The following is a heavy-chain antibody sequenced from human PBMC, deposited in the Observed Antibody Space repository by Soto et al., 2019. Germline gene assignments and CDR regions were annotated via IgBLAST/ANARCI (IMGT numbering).Heavy chain of an antibody. CDR2: ISAYNGNT. D-gene: IGHD3-10*01. CDR3: ASNYLYYYGSGNTNYYGMDV. J-gene: IGHJ6*02. CDR1: GYTFTSYG. Sequence: QVQLVQSGAEVKKPGASVKVSCKASGYTFTSYGISWVRQAPEQGLEWMGWISAYNGNTNYAQKLQGRVTMTTDTTQXTXYXXLRSLRSDDTAVYYCASNYLYYYGSGNTNYYGMDVWGQGTTVTVSS. V-gene: IGHV1-18*01.